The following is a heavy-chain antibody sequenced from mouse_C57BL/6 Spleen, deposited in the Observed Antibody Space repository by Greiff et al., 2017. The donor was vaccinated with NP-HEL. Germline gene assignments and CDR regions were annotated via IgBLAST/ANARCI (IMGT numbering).Heavy chain of an antibody. Sequence: QVQLQQSGPELVKPGASVKISCKASGYAFSSSWMNWVKQRPGKGLEWIGRIYPGDGDTNYNGKFKGKATLTADKSSSTAYMQLSSLTSEDSAVYFCASQTAQARGGPFDYWGQGTTLTVSS. CDR3: ASQTAQARGGPFDY. J-gene: IGHJ2*01. CDR1: GYAFSSSW. V-gene: IGHV1-82*01. D-gene: IGHD3-2*02. CDR2: IYPGDGDT.